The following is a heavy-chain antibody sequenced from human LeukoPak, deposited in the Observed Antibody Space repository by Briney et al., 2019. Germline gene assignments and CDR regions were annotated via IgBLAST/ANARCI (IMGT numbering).Heavy chain of an antibody. CDR2: INPNSGGT. CDR3: ASKGLYSGSYGQYFDY. D-gene: IGHD1-26*01. Sequence: ASVKVSCKASGYTFTGYYMHWVRQAPGQGLEWMGRINPNSGGTNYAQKFQGRVTMTRDTSISTAYMELSRLRSDDTAVYYCASKGLYSGSYGQYFDYWGQGTLVTVSS. J-gene: IGHJ4*02. CDR1: GYTFTGYY. V-gene: IGHV1-2*06.